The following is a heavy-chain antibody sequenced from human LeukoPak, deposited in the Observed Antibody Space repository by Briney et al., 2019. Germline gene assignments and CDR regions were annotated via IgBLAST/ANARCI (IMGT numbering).Heavy chain of an antibody. V-gene: IGHV3-30*09. CDR2: TDGNRK. CDR1: GFTFGPYA. D-gene: IGHD1-26*01. CDR3: ARDFLVGAPDFLYF. J-gene: IGHJ4*02. Sequence: GSLRLSCAATGFTFGPYAMHWVRQAPGKGLEWLAVTDGNRKIYSDSVEGRFAISRDSSKNTLYLQMNALRDEDTAGYYCARDFLVGAPDFLYFWGQGTLVTVSS.